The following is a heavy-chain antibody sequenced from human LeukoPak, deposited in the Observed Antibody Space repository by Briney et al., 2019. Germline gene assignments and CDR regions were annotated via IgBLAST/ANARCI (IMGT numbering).Heavy chain of an antibody. CDR1: GFTVSSNY. D-gene: IGHD3-10*01. J-gene: IGHJ4*02. V-gene: IGHV3-66*01. Sequence: GGSLRLSCAASGFTVSSNYMSWVRQAPGKGLEWVSVIYSGGSTYYADSVKGRFTISRDNSKNTLYLQMNSLRAEDTAVYYCANDLKLELKLLWFGELMSHWGQGTLVTVSS. CDR2: IYSGGST. CDR3: ANDLKLELKLLWFGELMSH.